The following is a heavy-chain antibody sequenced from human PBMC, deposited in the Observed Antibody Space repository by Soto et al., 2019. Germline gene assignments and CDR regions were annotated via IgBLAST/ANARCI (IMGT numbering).Heavy chain of an antibody. V-gene: IGHV4-30-2*01. Sequence: SETLSLTCAVSGGSISSGGYSWSWIRQPPGKGLEWIGYIYHSGSTYYNPSLKSRVTISVDTSKNQFSLELSSVTAADTAMYYCARAPGKRLRQFNWFDPWGQGTLVTVSS. J-gene: IGHJ5*02. D-gene: IGHD6-25*01. CDR1: GGSISSGGYS. CDR2: IYHSGST. CDR3: ARAPGKRLRQFNWFDP.